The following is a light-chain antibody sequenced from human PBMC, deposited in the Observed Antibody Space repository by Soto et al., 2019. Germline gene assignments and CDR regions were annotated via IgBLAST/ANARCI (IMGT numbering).Light chain of an antibody. CDR2: EVS. CDR1: SSDAGGYNY. V-gene: IGLV2-14*01. Sequence: QSALTQPASVSGSPGQSITISCTGTSSDAGGYNYVSWYQQYPGKAPKLMIYEVSNRPSGVSNRFSGSKSGNTASLTISGLQAEDEADYYCSSYTSSSTLGFGSGTKVTVL. J-gene: IGLJ1*01. CDR3: SSYTSSSTLG.